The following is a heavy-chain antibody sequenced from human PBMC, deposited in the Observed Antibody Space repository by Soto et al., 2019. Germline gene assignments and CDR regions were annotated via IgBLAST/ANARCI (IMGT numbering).Heavy chain of an antibody. V-gene: IGHV3-23*01. CDR3: AKGGWIEY. CDR1: GFTFSSSD. CDR2: LSVSGGYT. J-gene: IGHJ4*02. D-gene: IGHD2-15*01. Sequence: PGGSLRLSCAASGFTFSSSDMSWVRQAPGKGLEWVSCLSVSGGYTYYADSVKGRLTISRDNSKKTLYLQMNSLRAEDTAVYHCAKGGWIEYWGQGT.